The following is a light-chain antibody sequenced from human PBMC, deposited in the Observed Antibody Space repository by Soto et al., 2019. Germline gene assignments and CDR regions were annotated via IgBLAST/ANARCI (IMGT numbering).Light chain of an antibody. V-gene: IGLV2-23*01. CDR1: SSDVVSYNL. Sequence: QSVLTQPASVSGSPGQSITISCTGPSSDVVSYNLVSWYQQHPGKAPKLMIYEASKRASGISNRFSGSKSGNAASLTISGLQAEDEADYYCFSYAGNSLNYVFGTGSKVTGL. J-gene: IGLJ1*01. CDR2: EAS. CDR3: FSYAGNSLNYV.